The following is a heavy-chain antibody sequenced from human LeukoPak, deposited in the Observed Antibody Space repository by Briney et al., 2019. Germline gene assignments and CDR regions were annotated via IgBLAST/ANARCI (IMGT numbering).Heavy chain of an antibody. J-gene: IGHJ4*02. D-gene: IGHD3-22*01. Sequence: GGSLRLSCAASGFTFSSYSMNWVRQAPGKGLEWVLSISSSSSYIYYADSVKGRFTISRDNAKNSPYLQMNSLRAEDTAVYYCAREDYDSSGYYLFDYWGQGTLVTVSS. CDR3: AREDYDSSGYYLFDY. CDR2: ISSSSSYI. V-gene: IGHV3-21*01. CDR1: GFTFSSYS.